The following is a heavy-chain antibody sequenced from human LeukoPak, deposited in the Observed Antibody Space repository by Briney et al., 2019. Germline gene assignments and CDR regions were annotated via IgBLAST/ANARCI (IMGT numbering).Heavy chain of an antibody. Sequence: SETLSLTCTVSGGSISSSSYYWGWIRQPPGKGLEWIGSIYYSRSPYYNPSHKSRFTICVDTSKNQFSVKLSSVTAADTAVYYCARHHGRSDWSDYWGQGTLVTVSS. CDR1: GGSISSSSYY. CDR2: IYYSRSP. J-gene: IGHJ4*02. V-gene: IGHV4-39*01. D-gene: IGHD2-21*02. CDR3: ARHHGRSDWSDY.